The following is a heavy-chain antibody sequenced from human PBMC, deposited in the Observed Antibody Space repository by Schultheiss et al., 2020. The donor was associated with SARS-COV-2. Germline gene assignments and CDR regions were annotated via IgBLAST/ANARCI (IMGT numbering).Heavy chain of an antibody. D-gene: IGHD4-23*01. CDR1: GFTFSSYA. CDR2: ISGSGSST. J-gene: IGHJ4*02. Sequence: GGSLRLSCAASGFTFSSYAMHWVRQAPGKGLEWVSAISGSGSSTYYADSVKGRFTISRDNSKNTLYLQMNSLRAEDTAVYYCARDYGGLFDYWGQGTLVTVSS. V-gene: IGHV3-23*01. CDR3: ARDYGGLFDY.